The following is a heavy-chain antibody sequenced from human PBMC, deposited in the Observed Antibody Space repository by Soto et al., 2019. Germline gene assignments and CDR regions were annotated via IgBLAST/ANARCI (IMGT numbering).Heavy chain of an antibody. CDR2: ISSNGGST. CDR3: ARGTPVDSKQPSDYYYYYMDV. CDR1: GFTFSSYA. D-gene: IGHD3-9*01. Sequence: GGSLRLSCAASGFTFSSYAMHWVRQAPGKGLEYVSAISSNGGSTYYANSVKGRFTISRDNSKNTLYLQMGSLRAEDMAVYYCARGTPVDSKQPSDYYYYYMDVWGKGTTVTVSS. J-gene: IGHJ6*03. V-gene: IGHV3-64*01.